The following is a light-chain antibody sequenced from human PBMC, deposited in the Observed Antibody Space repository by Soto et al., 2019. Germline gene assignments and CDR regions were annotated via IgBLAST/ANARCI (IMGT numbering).Light chain of an antibody. CDR2: EAS. CDR1: QSISNF. CDR3: QQRRNWPPT. J-gene: IGKJ1*01. V-gene: IGKV3-11*01. Sequence: EVVMTQSPATLSVSPGERATLSCRASQSISNFLAWYQQRPGQAPRLLMYEASNRATGVPARFSGSGSGTDFTLTISSLEPEDFAIYYCQQRRNWPPTFGQGTKVDIK.